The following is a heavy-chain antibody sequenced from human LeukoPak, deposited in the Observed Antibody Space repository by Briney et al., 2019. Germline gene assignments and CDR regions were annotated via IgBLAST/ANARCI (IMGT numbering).Heavy chain of an antibody. CDR1: GYNFIDYY. V-gene: IGHV1-2*02. J-gene: IGHJ5*02. CDR3: ARDLAYGDPPCGFDP. CDR2: INPNGGGT. Sequence: ASVKVSCKTSGYNFIDYYVYWVRQAPGQRLEWMGWINPNGGGTNYAQKFQGRVTMTRDTSITTAYMELSSLRSDDTAVYFCARDLAYGDPPCGFDPWGQGTLVTVSS. D-gene: IGHD4-17*01.